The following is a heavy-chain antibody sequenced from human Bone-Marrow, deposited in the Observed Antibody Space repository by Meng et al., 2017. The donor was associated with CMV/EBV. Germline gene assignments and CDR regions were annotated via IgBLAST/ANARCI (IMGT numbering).Heavy chain of an antibody. V-gene: IGHV3-7*01. J-gene: IGHJ6*02. Sequence: GGSLRLSCAASGFTFSSYWMSWVRQAPGKGLEWVANIKRDGSEKYYVDSVKGRFTISRDNAKNSLYLQMNSLRAEDTAVYYCARAPRVRGVTSGMDVWGQGTTVTVSS. CDR3: ARAPRVRGVTSGMDV. CDR2: IKRDGSEK. D-gene: IGHD3-10*01. CDR1: GFTFSSYW.